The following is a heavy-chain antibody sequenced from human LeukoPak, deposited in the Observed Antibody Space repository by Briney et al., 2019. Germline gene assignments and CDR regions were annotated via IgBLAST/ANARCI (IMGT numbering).Heavy chain of an antibody. D-gene: IGHD3-22*01. Sequence: SVKVSCKASGGTFSSYAISWVRQAPRQGLEWMGRIIPIFGTANYAQKFQGRVTITKDESTSTAYMELSGLRSEDTAVYYCARAELGYDSSGYDYWGQGTLVTVSS. CDR1: GGTFSSYA. CDR3: ARAELGYDSSGYDY. V-gene: IGHV1-69*05. CDR2: IIPIFGTA. J-gene: IGHJ4*02.